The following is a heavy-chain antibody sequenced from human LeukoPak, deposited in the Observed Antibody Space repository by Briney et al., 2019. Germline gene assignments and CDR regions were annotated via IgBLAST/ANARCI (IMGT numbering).Heavy chain of an antibody. Sequence: GASVKVSCKASGYTFTSYDINWVRQATGQGLEWMGWMNPNSGNTGYAQKFQGRVTMTRNTSISTAYMELSSLRSEDTAVYYCARVPVMIRGPRPGYSFDPWGQGTLVTVSS. CDR2: MNPNSGNT. D-gene: IGHD3-10*01. J-gene: IGHJ5*02. V-gene: IGHV1-8*01. CDR3: ARVPVMIRGPRPGYSFDP. CDR1: GYTFTSYD.